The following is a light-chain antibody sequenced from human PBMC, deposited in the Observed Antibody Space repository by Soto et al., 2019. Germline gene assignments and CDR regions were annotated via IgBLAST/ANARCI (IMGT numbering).Light chain of an antibody. CDR2: DVS. CDR3: SSYTSSTTLV. CDR1: SSDVGAYNS. Sequence: QSALTRTASVSGSPGQSITITCTGTSSDVGAYNSVSWYQQHPGKAPKLMIYDVSNRPSGVSNRFSGSKSGNTASLAISGLQGEDEADYYCSSYTSSTTLVFGGGTKLTVL. V-gene: IGLV2-14*01. J-gene: IGLJ2*01.